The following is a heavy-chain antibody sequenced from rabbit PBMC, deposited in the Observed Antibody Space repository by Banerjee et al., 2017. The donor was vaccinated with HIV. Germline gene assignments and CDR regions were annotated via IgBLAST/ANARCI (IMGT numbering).Heavy chain of an antibody. CDR3: ARDLAGVIGWDFNF. V-gene: IGHV1S40*01. J-gene: IGHJ4*01. D-gene: IGHD4-1*01. CDR2: IDAGSSVTT. CDR1: GFDFSNGYV. Sequence: QSLEESGGGLVQPEGSLTLTCKASGFDFSNGYVMCWVRQAPGKGLEWIACIDAGSSVTTYYASWAKGRFTISKTSSTTVTLQMTSLTAADTATYFCARDLAGVIGWDFNFWGPGTLVTVS.